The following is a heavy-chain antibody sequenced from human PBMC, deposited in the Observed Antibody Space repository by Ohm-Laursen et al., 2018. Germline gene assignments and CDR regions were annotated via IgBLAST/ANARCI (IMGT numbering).Heavy chain of an antibody. J-gene: IGHJ4*02. D-gene: IGHD5-12*01. CDR3: ARLSGYSPGYYLDY. V-gene: IGHV3-21*01. CDR1: GFTFTTYG. Sequence: GSLRLSCSASGFTFTTYGMAWVRQAPGKGLEWVSSINPSSAYIYYADSVRGRFTVSRDNARSSLYLQMNSLRAEDTALYYCARLSGYSPGYYLDYWGQGTLVTVSS. CDR2: INPSSAYI.